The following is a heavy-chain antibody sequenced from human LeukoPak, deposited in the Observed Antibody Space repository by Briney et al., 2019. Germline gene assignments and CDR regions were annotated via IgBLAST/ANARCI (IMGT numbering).Heavy chain of an antibody. CDR2: MNPNSGNT. CDR3: ARAVVVPAAMVYYYYGMDV. V-gene: IGHV1-8*01. Sequence: ASVKVSCKASGYTFTSYDINWVRQATGQGLEGMGWMNPNSGNTGYAQKFQGRVTMTRNTSISTAYMELSSLRSEDTAVYYCARAVVVPAAMVYYYYGMDVWGQGTTVTVSS. J-gene: IGHJ6*02. D-gene: IGHD2-2*01. CDR1: GYTFTSYD.